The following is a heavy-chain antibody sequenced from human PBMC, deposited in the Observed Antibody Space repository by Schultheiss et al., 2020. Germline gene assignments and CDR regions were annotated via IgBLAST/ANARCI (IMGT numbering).Heavy chain of an antibody. J-gene: IGHJ4*02. D-gene: IGHD6-19*01. CDR2: IRYDGSNK. CDR3: AKGRSSGWTLFDY. V-gene: IGHV3-30*02. CDR1: GFTFSSYG. Sequence: GESLKISCAASGFTFSSYGMHWVRQAPGKGLEWVAFIRYDGSNKYYADSVKGRFTISRDNSKNTLYLQMNSLRAEDTAVYYCAKGRSSGWTLFDYWGQGTLVTVSS.